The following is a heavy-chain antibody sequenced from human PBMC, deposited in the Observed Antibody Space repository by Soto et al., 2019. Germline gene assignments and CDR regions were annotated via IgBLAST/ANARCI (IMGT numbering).Heavy chain of an antibody. V-gene: IGHV3-64D*08. Sequence: PGGSLRLSCSAAGFAFNRYAMFWVRQAPGKGLQFVSGISSNGGTIDYADSVKGRLTISRDNSQNTLYLQLSSLRTDDTGVYYCVKRGTTAPGDAFDIWGQGTRVTV. CDR3: VKRGTTAPGDAFDI. J-gene: IGHJ3*02. CDR2: ISSNGGTI. D-gene: IGHD1-1*01. CDR1: GFAFNRYA.